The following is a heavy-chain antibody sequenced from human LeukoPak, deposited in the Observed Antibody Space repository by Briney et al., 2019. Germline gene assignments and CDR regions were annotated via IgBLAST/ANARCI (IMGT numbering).Heavy chain of an antibody. CDR1: GDTFSNSA. Sequence: ASVKVSCKASGDTFSNSAVNWVRQAPGQGLEWMGGVIPLFGTPHYAQNFQGRATITADVSTSTAYMELRSLRSEDTAVYYCARGWLAETAVVTPYNNWGQGTLVTVSS. V-gene: IGHV1-69*13. J-gene: IGHJ4*02. CDR2: VIPLFGTP. CDR3: ARGWLAETAVVTPYNN. D-gene: IGHD4-23*01.